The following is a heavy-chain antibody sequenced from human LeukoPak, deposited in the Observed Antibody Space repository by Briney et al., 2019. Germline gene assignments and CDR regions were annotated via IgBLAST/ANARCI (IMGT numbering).Heavy chain of an antibody. D-gene: IGHD1-1*01. CDR1: GGSFSGYY. Sequence: SETLSLTCAVYGGSFSGYYWSWIRQPPGKGLEWIGEINHSGSTNYNPSLTSRVTISVDTSKNQFSLKLSSVTAADTAVYYCARRRRRGNFDYWGQGTLVTVSS. V-gene: IGHV4-34*01. J-gene: IGHJ4*02. CDR3: ARRRRRGNFDY. CDR2: INHSGST.